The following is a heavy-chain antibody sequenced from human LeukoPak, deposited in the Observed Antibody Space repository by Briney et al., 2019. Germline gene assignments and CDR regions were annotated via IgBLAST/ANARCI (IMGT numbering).Heavy chain of an antibody. CDR2: IYHSGST. V-gene: IGHV4-59*12. CDR1: GGSISSYY. CDR3: ARGIFGVVIIADYNWFDP. D-gene: IGHD3-3*01. J-gene: IGHJ5*02. Sequence: PSETLSLTCTVSGGSISSYYWSWIRQPPGKGLEWIGYIYHSGSTYYNPSLKSRVTISVDRSKNQFSLKLSSVTAADTAVYYCARGIFGVVIIADYNWFDPWGQGTLVTVSS.